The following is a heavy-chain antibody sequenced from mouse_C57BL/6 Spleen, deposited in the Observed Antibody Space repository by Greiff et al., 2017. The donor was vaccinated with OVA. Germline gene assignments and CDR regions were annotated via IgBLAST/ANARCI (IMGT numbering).Heavy chain of an antibody. D-gene: IGHD1-1*01. J-gene: IGHJ3*01. CDR3: ARSDYGGWFAY. CDR2: IDPSDSYT. V-gene: IGHV1-59*01. Sequence: VKLQQPGAELVRPGPSVKLSCKASGYTFTSYWMHWVKQRPGQGLEWIGVIDPSDSYTNYNHKLKGKATLNVDTYSSTAYMQISSLTSEESAVYYCARSDYGGWFAYWGQGTLVTVSA. CDR1: GYTFTSYW.